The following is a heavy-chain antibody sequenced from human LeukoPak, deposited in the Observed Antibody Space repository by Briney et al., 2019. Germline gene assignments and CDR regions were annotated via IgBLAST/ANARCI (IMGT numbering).Heavy chain of an antibody. Sequence: GGSLRLSCAASGFTFSSHGMNWVRQAPGKGLEWVSFVSSSSSYIYYADSVKGRFTISRDNAKNSLYLQMNSLRAEDTAVYYCARAVGATVYFDYWGQGTLVTVSS. V-gene: IGHV3-21*01. J-gene: IGHJ4*02. CDR1: GFTFSSHG. CDR3: ARAVGATVYFDY. CDR2: VSSSSSYI. D-gene: IGHD1-26*01.